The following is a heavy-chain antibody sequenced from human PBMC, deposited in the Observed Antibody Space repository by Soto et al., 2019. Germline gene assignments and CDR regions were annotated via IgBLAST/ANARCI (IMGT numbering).Heavy chain of an antibody. CDR3: ARGAVMPDS. D-gene: IGHD3-16*01. V-gene: IGHV3-23*01. Sequence: LRLSCAASGFTFSSYGMSWVRQAPGKGLEWVSSISGGGGSTYYADSVKGRFTISRDSSKNTLYLQMNGLRAEDTAVYYCARGAVMPDSWGQGTLVTVSS. J-gene: IGHJ4*02. CDR1: GFTFSSYG. CDR2: ISGGGGST.